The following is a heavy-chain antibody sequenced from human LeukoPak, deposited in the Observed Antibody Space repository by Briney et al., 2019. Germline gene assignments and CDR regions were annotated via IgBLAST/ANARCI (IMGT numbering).Heavy chain of an antibody. Sequence: GGSLRLSCAASGFTFSSYSMSWVRQAPGKGLEWVSSISSSSSYIYYADSVKGRFTISRDNAKNSLYLQMNSLRAEDTAVYYCAKDKGHTVATIMGVGDYWGQGTLVTVSS. CDR1: GFTFSSYS. J-gene: IGHJ4*02. V-gene: IGHV3-21*01. CDR2: ISSSSSYI. CDR3: AKDKGHTVATIMGVGDY. D-gene: IGHD5-12*01.